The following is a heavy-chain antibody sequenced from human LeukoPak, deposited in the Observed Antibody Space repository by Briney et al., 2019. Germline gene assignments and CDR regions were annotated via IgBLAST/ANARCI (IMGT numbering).Heavy chain of an antibody. V-gene: IGHV1-2*02. J-gene: IGHJ4*02. CDR3: AGGRDGYIDY. D-gene: IGHD5-24*01. CDR1: GYTFSGYY. CDR2: INPNNGGT. Sequence: ASVKVSCKASGYTFSGYYIHWVRQAPGQGLEWMGWINPNNGGTDYAQKFQGRVTMTRDTSISTAYMELSRLRSDDTAVYYCAGGRDGYIDYWGQGTLVTVSS.